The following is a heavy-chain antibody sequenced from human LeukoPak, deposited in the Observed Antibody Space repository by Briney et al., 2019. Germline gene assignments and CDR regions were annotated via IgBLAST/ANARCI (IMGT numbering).Heavy chain of an antibody. CDR3: ARLVGCSSTSCYTDEYNWFDP. Sequence: SETLSLTCAVYGGSFSGYYWSWIRQPPGKGLEWIGEIDHSGSTNYNPSLKSRVTISVDTSKNQFSLKLSSVTAADTAVYYCARLVGCSSTSCYTDEYNWFDPWGQGTLVTVSS. CDR2: IDHSGST. CDR1: GGSFSGYY. J-gene: IGHJ5*02. V-gene: IGHV4-34*01. D-gene: IGHD2-2*02.